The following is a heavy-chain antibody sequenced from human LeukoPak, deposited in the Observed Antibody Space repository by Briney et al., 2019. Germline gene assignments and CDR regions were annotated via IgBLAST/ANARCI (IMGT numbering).Heavy chain of an antibody. Sequence: SETLSLTCNVSGDPIGSSSYYWGWIRQTPEKGLEWIGSIFYSGSTYYTPSLKSRVTMSLDTSKNQFSLKLSSVTAADTAVYYCARDAPVDPWDQNYYGMDVWGQGTTVTVSS. V-gene: IGHV4-39*07. D-gene: IGHD5-12*01. J-gene: IGHJ6*02. CDR2: IFYSGST. CDR1: GDPIGSSSYY. CDR3: ARDAPVDPWDQNYYGMDV.